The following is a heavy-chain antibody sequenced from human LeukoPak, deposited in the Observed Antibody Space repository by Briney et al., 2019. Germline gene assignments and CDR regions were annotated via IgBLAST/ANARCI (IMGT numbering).Heavy chain of an antibody. Sequence: SETLSLTCTVSGDSMGMYYWSFIRQPAGKGLEWMGRIHTSGTTWYNASLKSRVTMSVDTSKNQFSLKLSSVTAADTAVYYCARSPQWLLFDYWGQGTLVTVSS. CDR1: GDSMGMYY. CDR2: IHTSGTT. J-gene: IGHJ4*02. V-gene: IGHV4-4*07. CDR3: ARSPQWLLFDY. D-gene: IGHD6-19*01.